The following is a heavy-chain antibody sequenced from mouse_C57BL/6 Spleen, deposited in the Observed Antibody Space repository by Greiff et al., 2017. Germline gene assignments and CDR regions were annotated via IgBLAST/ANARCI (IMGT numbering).Heavy chain of an antibody. CDR1: GYTFTSYW. Sequence: QVQLQQPGAELVMPGASVKLSCKASGYTFTSYWMHWVKQRPGQGLEWIGEIDPSDSYTNYNQKFKGKSTLTVDKSSSTAYMQLSSLTSEDSAVYYCARSAIYYDYGSWFAYWGQGTLVTVSA. CDR2: IDPSDSYT. D-gene: IGHD2-4*01. J-gene: IGHJ3*01. V-gene: IGHV1-69*01. CDR3: ARSAIYYDYGSWFAY.